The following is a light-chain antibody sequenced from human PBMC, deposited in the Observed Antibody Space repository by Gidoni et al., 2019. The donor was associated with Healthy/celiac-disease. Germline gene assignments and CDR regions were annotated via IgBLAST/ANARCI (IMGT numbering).Light chain of an antibody. V-gene: IGLV2-14*01. J-gene: IGLJ2*01. CDR3: SSYTSSSTLV. CDR2: EVS. Sequence: QSALTQPASVSWSPGQPITISCTGTSSDVGGYNYVSWYQQHPGKAPKLMIYEVSNRPSGVSNRFSGSKSGNTASLTISGLQAEDEADYYCSSYTSSSTLVFGGGTKLTVL. CDR1: SSDVGGYNY.